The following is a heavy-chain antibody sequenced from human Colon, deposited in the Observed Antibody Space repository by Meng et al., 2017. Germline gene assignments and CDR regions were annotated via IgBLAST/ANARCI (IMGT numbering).Heavy chain of an antibody. CDR2: IKKDGSDT. J-gene: IGHJ4*02. CDR3: GGGTGWIFDF. CDR1: GFTFSNYW. Sequence: GESLKISCAASGFTFSNYWMTWVRQAPGKGLEWVAHIKKDGSDTKYVESVKGRFTISRDNAKNSLFLQLSSLGAEDTAVYYCGGGTGWIFDFWGQGTLVTVSS. V-gene: IGHV3-7*01. D-gene: IGHD6-19*01.